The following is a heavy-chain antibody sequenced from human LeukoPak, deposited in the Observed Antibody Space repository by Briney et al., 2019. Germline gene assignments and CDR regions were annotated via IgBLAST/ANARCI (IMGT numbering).Heavy chain of an antibody. J-gene: IGHJ3*02. CDR3: ARPLLTIATTRAFDI. CDR1: GGSISSYY. V-gene: IGHV4-4*07. Sequence: SETLSLTCTVSGGSISSYYWSWIRQPAGKGLEWIGRIYTSGSTNYNPSLKSRVTMSVDTSKNQFSLKLSSVTAADTAVYYCARPLLTIATTRAFDIWGQGTMVTVSS. D-gene: IGHD5-24*01. CDR2: IYTSGST.